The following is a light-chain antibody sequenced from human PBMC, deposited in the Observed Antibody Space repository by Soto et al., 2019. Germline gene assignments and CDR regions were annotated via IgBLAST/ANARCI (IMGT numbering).Light chain of an antibody. Sequence: EIVLTQSPATLSLSPGETATLSCRASQSVGGYLGWYQQRPGQAPRLLIYDVFNRATGIPARFSGSGSGTDFTLTISSLEPEDFAVYYCQHRSNWLWTFGPGTKVEVK. CDR2: DVF. J-gene: IGKJ1*01. V-gene: IGKV3-11*01. CDR1: QSVGGY. CDR3: QHRSNWLWT.